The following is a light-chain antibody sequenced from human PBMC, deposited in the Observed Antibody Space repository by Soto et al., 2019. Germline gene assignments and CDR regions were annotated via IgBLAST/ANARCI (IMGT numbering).Light chain of an antibody. CDR2: GAS. Sequence: DLQMTQSPSSLSASAGDRVTITCRASQSISSNLNWYQEKPGKAPNLLIYGASNLQSGVPSRFSGSGSGTEYTLTISSLQPEDFTTYYCQQTYTYPRTFGQGTKVEIK. CDR1: QSISSN. V-gene: IGKV1-39*01. J-gene: IGKJ1*01. CDR3: QQTYTYPRT.